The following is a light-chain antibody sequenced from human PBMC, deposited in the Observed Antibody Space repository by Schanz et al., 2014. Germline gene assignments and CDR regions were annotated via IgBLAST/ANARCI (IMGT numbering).Light chain of an antibody. Sequence: DIVMTQSPDSLAVSLGERATINCKSSQSVLYSSNNKNYLAWYQQKPGQPPKLLIYWASTRESGVPDRFSGSGSGTDFTLTISSLQAEDAAVYYCQRYSERPLTFGGGTKVEIK. CDR3: QRYSERPLT. CDR2: WAS. J-gene: IGKJ4*01. V-gene: IGKV4-1*01. CDR1: QSVLYSSNNKNY.